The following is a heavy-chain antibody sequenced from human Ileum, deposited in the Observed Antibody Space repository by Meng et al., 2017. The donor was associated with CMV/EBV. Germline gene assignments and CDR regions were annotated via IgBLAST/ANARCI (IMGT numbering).Heavy chain of an antibody. Sequence: QVKPTESGPGLGKPSPTLSLTCTVSGGSITSGNYYWSWIRQPPGRGLEWIGYIYYSGSPYYKPSLKSRVTISLDTSKNQFSLNLRSVTATDSAVYYCVRQVVAASFDYWGQGALVTVSS. V-gene: IGHV4-30-4*08. CDR1: GGSITSGNYY. CDR3: VRQVVAASFDY. CDR2: IYYSGSP. J-gene: IGHJ4*02. D-gene: IGHD2-15*01.